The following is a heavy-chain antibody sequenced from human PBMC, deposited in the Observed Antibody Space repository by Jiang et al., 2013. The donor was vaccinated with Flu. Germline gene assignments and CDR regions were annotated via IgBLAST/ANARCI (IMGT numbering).Heavy chain of an antibody. D-gene: IGHD2-8*01. Sequence: GPGLVKPSETLSLTCTVSGGSLSTYGYYWGWVRQSPGKGLEWIGYIYHFGSTNHNPSLNSRVAISVDTSKNQFSLNLNYVTAADTAVYYCVRAEDRNGRDQRGVDPWGRGTLVTVSA. V-gene: IGHV4-61*08. CDR2: IYHFGST. CDR1: GGSLSTYGYY. J-gene: IGHJ5*02. CDR3: VRAEDRNGRDQRGVDP.